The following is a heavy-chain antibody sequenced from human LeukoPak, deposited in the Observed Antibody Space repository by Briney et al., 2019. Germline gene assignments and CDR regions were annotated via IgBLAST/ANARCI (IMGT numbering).Heavy chain of an antibody. V-gene: IGHV5-51*01. J-gene: IGHJ2*01. CDR2: IYPDDSDT. Sequence: GASLKISCKGAGYIFTNYWIGWVRQMAGKGLEWMGIIYPDDSDTRYSPSFERQVTISVDKSISTAYLQWSSLKASDTALYYCARRVGSSWFDEDWYFDLWGRGTPVTVSS. D-gene: IGHD6-13*01. CDR1: GYIFTNYW. CDR3: ARRVGSSWFDEDWYFDL.